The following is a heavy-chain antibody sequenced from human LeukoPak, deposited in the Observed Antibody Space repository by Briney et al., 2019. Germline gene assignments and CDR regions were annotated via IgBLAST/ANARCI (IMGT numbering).Heavy chain of an antibody. J-gene: IGHJ4*02. CDR1: GGSFSGYY. CDR2: INHSGST. Sequence: SETLSLTCAVYGGSFSGYYWSWIRQPPGKGLEWIGEINHSGSTNYNPSLKSRVTISVDTSKNQFSLKLSSVTAADTAAYYCARGLLSGYSSGDYDYWGQGTLVTVSS. V-gene: IGHV4-34*01. CDR3: ARGLLSGYSSGDYDY. D-gene: IGHD6-19*01.